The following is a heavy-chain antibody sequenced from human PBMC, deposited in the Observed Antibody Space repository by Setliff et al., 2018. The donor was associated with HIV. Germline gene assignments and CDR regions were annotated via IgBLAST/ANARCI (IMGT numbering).Heavy chain of an antibody. CDR1: GGSITTHF. CDR3: ARAPPGIQNDAFDI. V-gene: IGHV4-59*08. Sequence: SETLSLTCTVSGGSITTHFWTWIRQPPGKGLEWIGSAFHSGATNYNPSLKSRVTMSVDTSNNHFSLKLSSVTAADTAVFYCARAPPGIQNDAFDIWGQGAMVTVSS. J-gene: IGHJ3*02. CDR2: AFHSGAT.